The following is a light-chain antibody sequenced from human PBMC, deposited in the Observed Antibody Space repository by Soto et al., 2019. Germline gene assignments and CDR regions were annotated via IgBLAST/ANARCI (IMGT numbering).Light chain of an antibody. J-gene: IGLJ2*01. Sequence: QSALTQPRSVSGSPGQSVTISCTGTSSDVGAYNYVSWHQQHPGKAPKLMIYDVSKRPSGVPDRFSGSKSGNTASLTISGLQAEDEADYYCCSYAGSYTPVVFGGGTKLTVL. CDR3: CSYAGSYTPVV. CDR1: SSDVGAYNY. CDR2: DVS. V-gene: IGLV2-11*01.